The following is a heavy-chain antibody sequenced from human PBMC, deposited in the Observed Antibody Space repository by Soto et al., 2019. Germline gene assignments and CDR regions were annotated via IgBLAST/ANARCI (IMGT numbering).Heavy chain of an antibody. CDR3: ARHXFYDFWSDHYYYYGMDV. CDR1: GYSFTIYW. J-gene: IGHJ6*02. V-gene: IGHV5-51*01. CDR2: IYPGDSDT. Sequence: GESLKISCKGSGYSFTIYWIGWVRQMPGKGLEWMGIIYPGDSDTRYSPSFQGQVTISADKSISTAYLQWSSLKASDTAMYYCARHXFYDFWSDHYYYYGMDVWGQGTTVTVPS. D-gene: IGHD3-3*01.